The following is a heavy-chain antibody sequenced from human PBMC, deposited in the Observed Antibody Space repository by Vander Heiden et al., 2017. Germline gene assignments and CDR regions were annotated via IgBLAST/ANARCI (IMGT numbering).Heavy chain of an antibody. V-gene: IGHV3-33*03. D-gene: IGHD6-13*01. CDR2: LSYDGAQK. CDR3: ATHYSELVNVDY. CDR1: LSNSG. Sequence: LSNSGMHWVRQAPGKGLEWVALLSYDGAQKYYADSVKGRFTIYRDNSKNTLYLQMNGLRAEDTAMYVCATHYSELVNVDYWGQGTLVTVSS. J-gene: IGHJ4*02.